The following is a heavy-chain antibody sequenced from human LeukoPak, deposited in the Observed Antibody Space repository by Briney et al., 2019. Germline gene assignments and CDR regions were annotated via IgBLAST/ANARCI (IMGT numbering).Heavy chain of an antibody. CDR2: ISSTGSDI. CDR1: GFIFSNYE. J-gene: IGHJ4*02. Sequence: GGSLRLSCAGSGFIFSNYEMNWVRQAPGKGLEWVSYISSTGSDIYYADSVKGRFTISRDNAENSLYLQMNSLRAEDTAVYYCARDLPAGTYRAYFDNWGQGTLVTVSS. V-gene: IGHV3-48*03. D-gene: IGHD1-26*01. CDR3: ARDLPAGTYRAYFDN.